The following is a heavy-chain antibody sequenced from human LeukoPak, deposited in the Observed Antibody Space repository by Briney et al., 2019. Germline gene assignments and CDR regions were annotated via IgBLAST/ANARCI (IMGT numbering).Heavy chain of an antibody. J-gene: IGHJ6*02. CDR1: GFTFSSYW. Sequence: PGGSLRLSRAASGFTFSSYWMHWVRQAPGKGLVWVSRINSDGSSTSYADSVKGRFTISRDNAKNTLYLQMNSLRAEDTAVYYCARVPPDYYYYYGMDVWGQGTTVTVSS. CDR3: ARVPPDYYYYYGMDV. V-gene: IGHV3-74*01. CDR2: INSDGSST.